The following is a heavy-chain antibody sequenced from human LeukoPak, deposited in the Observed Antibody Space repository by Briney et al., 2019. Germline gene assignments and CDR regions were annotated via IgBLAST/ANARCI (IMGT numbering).Heavy chain of an antibody. Sequence: GESLKISFKGSGYSFTNYWIGWVRQMPGKGLEWMGIIYPGDSDTRYSPSFQGQVTISADKSISTAYLQWSSLKASDTAMYYCATSGRGQSTHRYYFDYWGQGTLVTVSS. CDR1: GYSFTNYW. V-gene: IGHV5-51*01. D-gene: IGHD3-10*01. CDR3: ATSGRGQSTHRYYFDY. CDR2: IYPGDSDT. J-gene: IGHJ4*02.